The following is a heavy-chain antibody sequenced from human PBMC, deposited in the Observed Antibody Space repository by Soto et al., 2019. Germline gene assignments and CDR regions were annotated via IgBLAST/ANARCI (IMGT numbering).Heavy chain of an antibody. J-gene: IGHJ4*02. CDR1: GIVFSSCW. Sequence: GGCLRLTCAAAGIVFSSCWMTWDHQAPGKGLEWVANIKPDGSVKYHVDSVTGRFTISRDNAKNSLFLQMNSLRAEDTAVYYCVREPAAGAYYFDYWGQGTLVTVSS. V-gene: IGHV3-7*05. D-gene: IGHD6-13*01. CDR2: IKPDGSVK. CDR3: VREPAAGAYYFDY.